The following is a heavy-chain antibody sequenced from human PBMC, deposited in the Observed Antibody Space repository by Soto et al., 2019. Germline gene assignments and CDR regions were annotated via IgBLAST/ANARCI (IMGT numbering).Heavy chain of an antibody. CDR1: GYGFTTYG. Sequence: QVHRVQSGAEVKKPGASVKVSCQASGYGFTTYGSTWVRQAPGQGLEWMGWISAHNGNTNYAQKLQGRVTVTRDTSTSTAYMELRSLRSDDTAVYYCARGRYGDYWGQGALVTVSS. CDR3: ARGRYGDY. J-gene: IGHJ4*02. D-gene: IGHD1-1*01. CDR2: ISAHNGNT. V-gene: IGHV1-18*01.